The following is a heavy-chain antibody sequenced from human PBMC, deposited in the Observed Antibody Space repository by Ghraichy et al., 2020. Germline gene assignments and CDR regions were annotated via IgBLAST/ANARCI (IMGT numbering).Heavy chain of an antibody. V-gene: IGHV4-39*01. J-gene: IGHJ3*01. CDR3: ARPRGNLYSAFDV. D-gene: IGHD2-21*01. CDR2: IYHTGTT. CDR1: GGSISGTDHY. Sequence: SQTLSITCTVSGGSISGTDHYWGWIRQPPGKGLEWIASIYHTGTTFYNPSLKSRVTMSVDTSKNQFSLRMSSVTAAETAVYYCARPRGNLYSAFDVWGQGTMVTVSS.